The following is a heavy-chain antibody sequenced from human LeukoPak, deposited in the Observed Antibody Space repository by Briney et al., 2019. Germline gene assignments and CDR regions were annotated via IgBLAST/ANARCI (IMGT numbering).Heavy chain of an antibody. CDR3: ARQAPGYSYGYVY. CDR2: IYYSGST. J-gene: IGHJ4*02. D-gene: IGHD5-18*01. V-gene: IGHV4-39*01. CDR1: GGSISSSSYY. Sequence: SETLSLTCTVSGGSISSSSYYWGWIRQPPGKGLEWIGSIYYSGSTYYNPSLKSRVTISVDASKNQFSLKLSSVTAADTAVYYCARQAPGYSYGYVYWGQGTLVTVSS.